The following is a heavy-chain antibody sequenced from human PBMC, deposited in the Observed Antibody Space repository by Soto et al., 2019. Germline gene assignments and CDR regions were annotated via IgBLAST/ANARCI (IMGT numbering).Heavy chain of an antibody. J-gene: IGHJ5*02. V-gene: IGHV4-39*01. CDR3: ARHDLSLPNYYDSSANWFDP. CDR2: IYYSGST. Sequence: SETLSLTCTVSGGSISSSSYDWGWIRQPPGKGLEWIGSIYYSGSTYYNPSLKSRVTISVDTSKNQFSLKLSSVTAADTAVYYCARHDLSLPNYYDSSANWFDPWGQGTLVTVSS. CDR1: GGSISSSSYD. D-gene: IGHD3-22*01.